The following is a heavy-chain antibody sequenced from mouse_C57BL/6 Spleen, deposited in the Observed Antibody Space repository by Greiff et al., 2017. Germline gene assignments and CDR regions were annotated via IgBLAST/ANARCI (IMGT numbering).Heavy chain of an antibody. J-gene: IGHJ4*01. D-gene: IGHD1-1*01. Sequence: QVQLQQSGPELVKPGASVKISCKASGYSFTSYYIHWVKQRPGQGLEWIGWIYPGSGNTKYNEKFKGKATLTADTSSSTAYMQLSSLTSEDSAVYYCAREDYYGSSHYAMDYWGQGTSVTVSS. V-gene: IGHV1-66*01. CDR1: GYSFTSYY. CDR2: IYPGSGNT. CDR3: AREDYYGSSHYAMDY.